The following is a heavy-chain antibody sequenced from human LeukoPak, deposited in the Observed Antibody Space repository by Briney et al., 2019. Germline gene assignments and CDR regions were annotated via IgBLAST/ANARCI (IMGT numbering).Heavy chain of an antibody. J-gene: IGHJ6*03. D-gene: IGHD4-11*01. CDR1: GGSISSYY. CDR2: IYYSGST. V-gene: IGHV4-59*01. CDR3: ARDRAGDYGNYAYYYYMDV. Sequence: PSGTLSLTCTVSGGSISSYYWSWVRQPPGKGLERMGYIYYSGSTNYNPSLKRRVTISVDTSKNQFSLKLSSVTAADTAVYYCARDRAGDYGNYAYYYYMDVWGKGTTVTVSS.